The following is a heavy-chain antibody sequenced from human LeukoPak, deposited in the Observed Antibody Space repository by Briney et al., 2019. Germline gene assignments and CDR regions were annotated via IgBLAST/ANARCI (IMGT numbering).Heavy chain of an antibody. CDR2: IYYSGST. CDR1: GGSISSYY. CDR3: ARHPHGSYYFDY. Sequence: SETLSLTCTVSGGSISSYYWSWIRQPPGKGLEWIGYIYYSGSTNYNPSLKSRVTISVDTSKNQFSLKLSSVTAADTAVYYCARHPHGSYYFDYWGQGTLVTVSS. J-gene: IGHJ4*02. V-gene: IGHV4-59*08.